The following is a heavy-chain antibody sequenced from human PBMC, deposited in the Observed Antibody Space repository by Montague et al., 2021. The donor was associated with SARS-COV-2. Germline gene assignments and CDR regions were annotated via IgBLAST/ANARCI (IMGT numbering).Heavy chain of an antibody. Sequence: TLSLTCTVSGGSISSGGYYWSWIRQHPGKVLECIGYNYYSGSTYYNPSLKSRVTISVDTSKNQFSLKLTSVTAADTAVYYCARVLGISMLVVVIVAFDIWGQGTMVTVSS. J-gene: IGHJ3*02. V-gene: IGHV4-31*03. CDR2: NYYSGST. CDR3: ARVLGISMLVVVIVAFDI. D-gene: IGHD3-22*01. CDR1: GGSISSGGYY.